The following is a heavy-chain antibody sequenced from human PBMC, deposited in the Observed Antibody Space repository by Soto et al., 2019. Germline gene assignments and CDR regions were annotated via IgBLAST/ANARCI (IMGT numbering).Heavy chain of an antibody. CDR1: GGSISSYY. Sequence: SETLSLTCTVSGGSISSYYWSWIRQPPGKGLEWIGYIYYSGNTNYNPSLKRRVTISVDTSKNQFSLKLSSVTAAYTAVYYCARLDVVNDAFDIWGQGTMVTVSS. D-gene: IGHD2-21*01. CDR3: ARLDVVNDAFDI. J-gene: IGHJ3*02. V-gene: IGHV4-59*01. CDR2: IYYSGNT.